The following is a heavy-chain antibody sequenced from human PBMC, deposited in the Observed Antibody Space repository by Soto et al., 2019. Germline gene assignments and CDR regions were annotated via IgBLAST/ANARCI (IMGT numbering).Heavy chain of an antibody. J-gene: IGHJ4*02. D-gene: IGHD3-9*01. CDR2: IWYDGSNK. CDR1: GFTFSSYG. CDR3: ARAQFEWLPLESPFDY. V-gene: IGHV3-33*01. Sequence: QVQLVESGGGVVQPGRSLRLSCAASGFTFSSYGMHWVRQAPGKGLEWVAVIWYDGSNKYYADSVKGRFTISRDNSKNTLYMQMNSLRAEDTAVYYCARAQFEWLPLESPFDYWGQGTLVTVSS.